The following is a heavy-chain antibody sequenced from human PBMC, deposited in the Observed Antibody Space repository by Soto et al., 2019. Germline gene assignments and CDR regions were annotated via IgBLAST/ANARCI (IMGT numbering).Heavy chain of an antibody. J-gene: IGHJ4*02. Sequence: SETLSLTCTVSGASITSGGSDWSWIRQNPWKGLEWIGYTNYRGSTNKNPSLKSRITISRDTAKNQFSLKLSSVTAADTAVYCCARNYYNSKVYDYWGQGXLVTVSS. CDR1: GASITSGGSD. CDR2: TNYRGST. V-gene: IGHV4-31*03. CDR3: ARNYYNSKVYDY. D-gene: IGHD3-22*01.